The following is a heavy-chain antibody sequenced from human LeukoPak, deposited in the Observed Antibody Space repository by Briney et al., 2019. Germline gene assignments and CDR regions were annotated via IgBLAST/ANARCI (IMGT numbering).Heavy chain of an antibody. V-gene: IGHV3-23*01. CDR3: AKGARLRVSCDY. D-gene: IGHD3-16*01. Sequence: PGGSLRLSCAASGFIFNNYAMSWVRQAPGRGPEWVSTISGSSNGAYYADSVKGRFTISRDNSKNTLYLQMNSLRAEDTAVYYCAKGARLRVSCDYWGQGTLVTVSS. CDR1: GFIFNNYA. J-gene: IGHJ4*02. CDR2: ISGSSNGA.